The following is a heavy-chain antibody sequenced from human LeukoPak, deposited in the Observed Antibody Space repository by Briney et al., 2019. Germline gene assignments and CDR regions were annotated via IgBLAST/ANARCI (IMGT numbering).Heavy chain of an antibody. D-gene: IGHD5-12*01. CDR2: ISSSGSSI. CDR1: GFTFSSYW. CDR3: ARLYGGYDSPFDY. J-gene: IGHJ4*02. Sequence: PGGSLRLSCAASGFTFSSYWMSWVRQAPGKGLEWVSYISSSGSSIYYADSVKGRFTISRDNAKNSLYLQMNSLRAEDTAVYSCARLYGGYDSPFDYWGQGTLVTVSS. V-gene: IGHV3-48*04.